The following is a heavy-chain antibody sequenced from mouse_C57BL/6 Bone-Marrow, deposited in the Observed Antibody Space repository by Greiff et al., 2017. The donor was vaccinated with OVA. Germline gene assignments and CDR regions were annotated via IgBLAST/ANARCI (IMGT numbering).Heavy chain of an antibody. D-gene: IGHD1-1*01. CDR1: GYTFTSYW. CDR3: AREDYSYWYFDV. J-gene: IGHJ1*03. Sequence: VQLQQPGAELVKPGASVKMSCKASGYTFTSYWITWVKQMPGQGLEWIGAIYPGSGSPNYNEKFKSKSTLTVDTSSSTAYMQLSSLTSEDSAVYYCAREDYSYWYFDVGGTGTTVTVSS. CDR2: IYPGSGSP. V-gene: IGHV1-55*01.